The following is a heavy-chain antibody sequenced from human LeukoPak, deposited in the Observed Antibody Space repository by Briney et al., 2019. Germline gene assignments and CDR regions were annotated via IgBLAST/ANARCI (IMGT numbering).Heavy chain of an antibody. J-gene: IGHJ4*02. CDR2: ISGSGGST. D-gene: IGHD2-15*01. Sequence: GGSLRLSCAASGFTFSSYAMSWVRQAPGKGLEWVSAISGSGGSTYYADSVKGRFTISRDNSKNTLYLQMSSLRDEDTAVYYCAKVHNTGSVRFDFDYWGQGTQVIVSS. V-gene: IGHV3-23*01. CDR1: GFTFSSYA. CDR3: AKVHNTGSVRFDFDY.